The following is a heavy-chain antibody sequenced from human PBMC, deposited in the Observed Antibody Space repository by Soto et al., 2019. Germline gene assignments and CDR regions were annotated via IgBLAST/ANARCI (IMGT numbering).Heavy chain of an antibody. D-gene: IGHD2-15*01. Sequence: GGSLRLSCAASGFTFNNYAITWVRQAPGNGLEWVSTISGSGGTTYYADSVKGRFTISRDNSKNTVFLRMNSLRAEDTAVYYCARDGLHCSGGRCYGVPMDVWGKGTSVTVSS. CDR3: ARDGLHCSGGRCYGVPMDV. J-gene: IGHJ6*03. V-gene: IGHV3-23*01. CDR1: GFTFNNYA. CDR2: ISGSGGTT.